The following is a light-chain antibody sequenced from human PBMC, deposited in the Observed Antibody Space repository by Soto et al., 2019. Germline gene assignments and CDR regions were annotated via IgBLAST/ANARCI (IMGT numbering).Light chain of an antibody. CDR2: DAS. J-gene: IGKJ1*01. CDR1: QSISSW. V-gene: IGKV1-5*01. CDR3: QQYNSYSWT. Sequence: DIQMTQSPSTLSASVGDRVTITCRASQSISSWLAWYQQKPGKAPKLLSYDASSLESGVPSRFNGSGSGTEFTLTISSLQPDDFATYYCQQYNSYSWTFGQGTKVEIK.